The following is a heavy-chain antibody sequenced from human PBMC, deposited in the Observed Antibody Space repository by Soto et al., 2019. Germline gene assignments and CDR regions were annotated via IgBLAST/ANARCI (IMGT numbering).Heavy chain of an antibody. CDR1: GFTFSSYA. J-gene: IGHJ6*02. CDR2: ISYDGSNK. CDR3: ARDLEYYYYGMDV. V-gene: IGHV3-30-3*01. D-gene: IGHD3-3*01. Sequence: PGGSLRLSCAASGFTFSSYAMHWVRQAPGKGLEWVAVISYDGSNKYYADSVKGRFTISRDNSKNTLYLQMNSLRAEDTAVYYCARDLEYYYYGMDVWGQGTTVTVSS.